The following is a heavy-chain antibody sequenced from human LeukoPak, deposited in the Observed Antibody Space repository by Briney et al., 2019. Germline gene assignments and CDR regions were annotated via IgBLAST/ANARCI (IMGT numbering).Heavy chain of an antibody. V-gene: IGHV3-53*01. D-gene: IGHD2-15*01. Sequence: PGGSLRLSCAASGFTVSSNYMNWVRQAPGEGLEWVSVIYGGGSTYYADSVKGRFTISRDNSKNTLYLQMNSLRVEDTAVYYCARGSIVAPEGSDDYWGQGTLVTVSS. CDR1: GFTVSSNY. CDR3: ARGSIVAPEGSDDY. CDR2: IYGGGST. J-gene: IGHJ4*02.